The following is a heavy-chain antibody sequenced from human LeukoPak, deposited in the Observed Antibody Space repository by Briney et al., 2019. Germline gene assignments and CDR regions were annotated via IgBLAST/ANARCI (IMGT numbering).Heavy chain of an antibody. V-gene: IGHV4-59*01. J-gene: IGHJ6*04. CDR1: GGSISSYY. D-gene: IGHD4-17*01. Sequence: SETLSLTCTVSGGSISSYYWSWIRQPPGKGLEGIGYIYYSGSTNYNPSLKSRVTISVDTSKNQFSLKLSSVTAADTAVYYCARAGLVDYGDPSRDYYYYYGMDVWGKGTTVTVSS. CDR2: IYYSGST. CDR3: ARAGLVDYGDPSRDYYYYYGMDV.